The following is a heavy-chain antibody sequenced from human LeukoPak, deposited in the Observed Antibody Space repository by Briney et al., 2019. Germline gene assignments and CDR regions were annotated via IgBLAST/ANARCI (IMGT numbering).Heavy chain of an antibody. Sequence: PGGSLRLSCAASGFTFSDSAMTWVRRAPGKGLEWVSSIDGSGDNTYYADSVKGRFTISRDNSKNTLYLQMNSLRAEDTAVYYCARDSSGFDYWGQGTLVTVSS. CDR1: GFTFSDSA. D-gene: IGHD6-6*01. CDR3: ARDSSGFDY. CDR2: IDGSGDNT. V-gene: IGHV3-23*01. J-gene: IGHJ4*02.